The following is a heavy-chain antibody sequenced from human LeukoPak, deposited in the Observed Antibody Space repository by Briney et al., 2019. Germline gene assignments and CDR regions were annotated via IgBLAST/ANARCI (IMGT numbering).Heavy chain of an antibody. D-gene: IGHD3-3*01. CDR1: GFTFSSYA. J-gene: IGHJ4*02. CDR3: ARASDRMYDEFWEGYFSSFDF. Sequence: GGSLRLSCAASGFTFSSYAMHWVRQGPGKGLEWVAVMAHDGSNIYYAGSVLGRFTISRDNSKDTLHLQMNSLRLEDTAVYYCARASDRMYDEFWEGYFSSFDFWGQGTLVTVSS. V-gene: IGHV3-30-3*01. CDR2: MAHDGSNI.